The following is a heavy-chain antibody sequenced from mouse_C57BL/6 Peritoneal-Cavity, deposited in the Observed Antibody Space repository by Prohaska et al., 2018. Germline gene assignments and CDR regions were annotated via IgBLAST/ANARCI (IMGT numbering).Heavy chain of an antibody. Sequence: EVQLLQSGGGLVQPGGSLKLSCAASGIDFSRYWMSWVRRAPGKGLEWIGEMNPYSRTINYATSLKDKLISARDNAKKTLDRQMSKVRCEDRALYYFARELGGGAMDYWGQETAVTVSS. CDR1: GIDFSRYW. V-gene: IGHV4-1*01. CDR2: MNPYSRTI. D-gene: IGHD4-1*01. J-gene: IGHJ4*01. CDR3: ARELGGGAMDY.